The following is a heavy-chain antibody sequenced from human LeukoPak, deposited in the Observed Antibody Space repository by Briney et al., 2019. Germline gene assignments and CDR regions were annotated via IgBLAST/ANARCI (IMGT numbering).Heavy chain of an antibody. CDR3: ARDLPPFDY. J-gene: IGHJ4*02. CDR1: GYSISSGYY. CDR2: IYHSGST. V-gene: IGHV4-38-2*02. Sequence: SKTLSLTCTVSGYSISSGYYWGWIRQPPGKGLEWIGSIYHSGSTYYNPSLKSRVTISVDTSKNQFSLKLSSVTAADTAVYYCARDLPPFDYWGQGTLVTVSS.